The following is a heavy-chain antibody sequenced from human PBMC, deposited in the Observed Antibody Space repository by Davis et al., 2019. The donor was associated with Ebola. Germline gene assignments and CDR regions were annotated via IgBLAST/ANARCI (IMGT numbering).Heavy chain of an antibody. J-gene: IGHJ4*02. CDR2: IKGDGSEQ. V-gene: IGHV3-7*01. Sequence: GESLKISCAASGFTFSSYWMSWVRQAPGKGLEWVANIKGDGSEQYYVGSVKGRFTISRDNAKNSLYLQMNNLSVEDTAVYYCHPTGGDLFDYRGQGTLVTVSS. CDR3: HPTGGDLFDY. D-gene: IGHD2-21*01. CDR1: GFTFSSYW.